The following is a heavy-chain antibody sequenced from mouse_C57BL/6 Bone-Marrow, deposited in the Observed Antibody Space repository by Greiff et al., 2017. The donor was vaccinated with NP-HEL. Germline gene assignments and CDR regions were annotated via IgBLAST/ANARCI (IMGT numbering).Heavy chain of an antibody. CDR2: IYPGDGAT. CDR1: GSAFSNYW. CDR3: ARGAY. V-gene: IGHV1-80*01. Sequence: QVQLQQSGAELVNPGASVKISCKAFGSAFSNYWMNWVKQRPGKGLEWIGQIYPGDGATNYNGKFKGKATLTADKSSSTVYMQLSSLTSEDSAVYFCARGAYWGQGTLVTVSA. J-gene: IGHJ3*01.